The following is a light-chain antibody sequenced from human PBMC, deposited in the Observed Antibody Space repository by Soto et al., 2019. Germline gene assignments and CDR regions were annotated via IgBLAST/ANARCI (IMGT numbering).Light chain of an antibody. J-gene: IGKJ4*01. CDR3: QQCYSSPLT. V-gene: IGKV1-39*01. Sequence: DIQITQSPSSLSASVGDRVTITCRASQTISNYLNWYQQQPGKAPKLLIYAASSLQSGVPSRFSGSGSGTDFTLTISSLQPEDFATYYCQQCYSSPLTVGGGTKVDIK. CDR2: AAS. CDR1: QTISNY.